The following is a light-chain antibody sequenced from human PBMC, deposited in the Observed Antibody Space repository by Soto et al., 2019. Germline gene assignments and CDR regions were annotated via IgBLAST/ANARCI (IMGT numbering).Light chain of an antibody. CDR1: SSDVGSYNR. V-gene: IGLV2-18*02. CDR3: SSYTSNSTYV. Sequence: QSVLTQPPSVSGSPGQSVTISCTGTSSDVGSYNRVSWYQQPPGTAPKLMIYEVSNRPSGVPDRFSGSKSGTTASLTISGLQAEDEADYYCSSYTSNSTYVFGIGTKLTVL. J-gene: IGLJ1*01. CDR2: EVS.